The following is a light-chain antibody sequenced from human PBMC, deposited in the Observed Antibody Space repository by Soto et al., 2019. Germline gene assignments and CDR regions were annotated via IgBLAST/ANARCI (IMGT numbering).Light chain of an antibody. V-gene: IGKV1-17*03. CDR3: LHHSTYQRT. J-gene: IGKJ1*01. Sequence: DIQMTQSPSVLSASVGDRVTITCRASQGIDMYLAWFQQKPGKVPERRIFGASSLQSGVPSRFSHRGSGTEFTRTISSLQPEEFATYYCLHHSTYQRTFGQGTMVHI. CDR2: GAS. CDR1: QGIDMY.